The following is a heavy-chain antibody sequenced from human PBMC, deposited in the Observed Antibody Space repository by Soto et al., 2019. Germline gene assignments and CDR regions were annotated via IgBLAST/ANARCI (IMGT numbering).Heavy chain of an antibody. CDR2: LSHGGAYT. D-gene: IGHD4-17*01. Sequence: EVQLLESGGGLVQPGGSLRLSCAASGFSFSTYSMAGVRQAPGKGPEWVSGLSHGGAYTFYADSVKGRFTISVDISQNTVYLQMNSLRTEDTAVYYCAKWSGYGDAWGQGTLVTVSS. CDR1: GFSFSTYS. J-gene: IGHJ4*02. CDR3: AKWSGYGDA. V-gene: IGHV3-23*01.